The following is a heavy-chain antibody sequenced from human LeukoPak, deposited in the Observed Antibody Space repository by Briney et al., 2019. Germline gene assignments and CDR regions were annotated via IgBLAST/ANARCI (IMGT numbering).Heavy chain of an antibody. D-gene: IGHD6-13*01. J-gene: IGHJ4*02. Sequence: SETLSLTCTVSGGSISSSSYYWGWIRQPPGKGLEWIGSIYYSGSTYYNPSLKSRVTISVDTSKNQFSLKLSSVTAADTAVYYCARGGGSSSWYVRSWHIDYWGQGTLVTVSS. CDR2: IYYSGST. CDR3: ARGGGSSSWYVRSWHIDY. V-gene: IGHV4-39*07. CDR1: GGSISSSSYY.